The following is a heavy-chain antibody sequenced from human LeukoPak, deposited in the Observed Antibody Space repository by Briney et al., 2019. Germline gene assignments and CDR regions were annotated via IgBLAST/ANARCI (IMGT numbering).Heavy chain of an antibody. CDR1: GFTFTNYW. V-gene: IGHV3-74*01. CDR2: INSDGSSF. Sequence: GGSLRLSCAASGFTFTNYWMHWVRQAPGKGLVWVSRINSDGSSFSYVDSVKGRFTISRDNAKNTVYLQMNSLRAEDTAVYYCARQIAYYYDSSGSFDLWGHGTMVTVSS. D-gene: IGHD3-22*01. J-gene: IGHJ3*01. CDR3: ARQIAYYYDSSGSFDL.